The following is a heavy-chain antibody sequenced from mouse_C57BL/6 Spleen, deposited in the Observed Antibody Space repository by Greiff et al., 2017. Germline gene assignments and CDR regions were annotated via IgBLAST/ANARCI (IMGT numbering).Heavy chain of an antibody. J-gene: IGHJ3*01. Sequence: EVKLQESGPGLVKPSQSLSLTCSVTGYSITSGYYWNWIRQFPGNKLEWMGYISYDGSNNYNPSLKNRISITRDTSKNQFFLKLNSVTTEDTATYYCARETSYDYTWFAYWGQGTLVTVSA. V-gene: IGHV3-6*01. CDR1: GYSITSGYY. D-gene: IGHD2-4*01. CDR2: ISYDGSN. CDR3: ARETSYDYTWFAY.